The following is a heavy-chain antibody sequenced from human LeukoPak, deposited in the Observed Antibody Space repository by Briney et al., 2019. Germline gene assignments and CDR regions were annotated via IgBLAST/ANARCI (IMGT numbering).Heavy chain of an antibody. J-gene: IGHJ4*02. CDR1: GYTFTGYY. V-gene: IGHV1-2*02. D-gene: IGHD2-15*01. CDR2: INPNSGDR. Sequence: GASVKVSCKASGYTFTGYYIHWVRQAPGQGLEWMGWINPNSGDRNYAQKFQGRVTMTRDTSVTTAYMELSDLRSDDTAVYYCARDGQKDTSDPDYWGQGTLVTVSS. CDR3: ARDGQKDTSDPDY.